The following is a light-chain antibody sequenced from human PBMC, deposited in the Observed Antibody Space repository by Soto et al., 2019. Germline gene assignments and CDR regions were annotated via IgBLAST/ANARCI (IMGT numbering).Light chain of an antibody. CDR2: RSD. CDR1: SSNIGSNY. CDR3: PAWDGSQSGVV. V-gene: IGLV1-47*01. J-gene: IGLJ2*01. Sequence: QSVLTQPPSASGTPGQRVTISCSGSSSNIGSNYVYWYQHVPGTAPKLLIYRSDQRPSGVPDRFSGSKSGTSASLAISGLRSEDEADYYCPAWDGSQSGVVFGGGTKLTVL.